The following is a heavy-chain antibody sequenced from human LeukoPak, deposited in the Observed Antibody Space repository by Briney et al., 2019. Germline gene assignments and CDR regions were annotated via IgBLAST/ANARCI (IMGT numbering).Heavy chain of an antibody. D-gene: IGHD1-26*01. CDR1: GDSISSGGYS. CDR2: IYHSGGT. V-gene: IGHV4-30-2*01. J-gene: IGHJ4*02. CDR3: VRGGVGATTGTYDS. Sequence: SQTLSLTCAVTGDSISSGGYSWTWIRQPPGMALEWIGSIYHSGGTHHNPSLKRRATMSVDRSKNQFSLKLTSVTAADTAVYYCVRGGVGATTGTYDSWGQGIPGTVSS.